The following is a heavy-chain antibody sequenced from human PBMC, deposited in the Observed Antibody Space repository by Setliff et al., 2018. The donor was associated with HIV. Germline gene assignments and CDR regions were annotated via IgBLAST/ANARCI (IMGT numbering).Heavy chain of an antibody. D-gene: IGHD6-19*01. CDR2: ITNDGTTT. CDR1: GFAFDNYW. V-gene: IGHV3-74*01. J-gene: IGHJ4*02. CDR3: VKGGGRSGWYYIDF. Sequence: LRLSCAASGFAFDNYWMDWVRQAPGKGLVWVSRITNDGTTTTYADSVKGRFTISRDNAKNTLYLQMNSLRAEDTAVYFCVKGGGRSGWYYIDFWGQGTLVTVSS.